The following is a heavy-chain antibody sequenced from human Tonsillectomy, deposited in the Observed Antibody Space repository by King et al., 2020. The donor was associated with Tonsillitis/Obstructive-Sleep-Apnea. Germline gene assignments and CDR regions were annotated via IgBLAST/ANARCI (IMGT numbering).Heavy chain of an antibody. Sequence: QLVQSGGGLVQPGGSLRLSCAASGFTFSSYEMNWVRQAPGKGLEWVSYISSSGSTIYYADSVKGRFTISRDNAKNSLYLQMNSLGAEDTAVYYCARAGVPNAFDIWGQGTMVTVSS. CDR1: GFTFSSYE. J-gene: IGHJ3*02. CDR2: ISSSGSTI. CDR3: ARAGVPNAFDI. D-gene: IGHD1-1*01. V-gene: IGHV3-48*03.